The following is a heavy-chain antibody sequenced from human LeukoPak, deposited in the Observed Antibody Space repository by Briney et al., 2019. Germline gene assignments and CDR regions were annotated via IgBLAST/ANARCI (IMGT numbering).Heavy chain of an antibody. J-gene: IGHJ4*02. CDR2: INHSGST. V-gene: IGHV4-34*01. Sequence: SETLSLTCAVYGGSFSGYYWSWIRQPPGKGLEWIGEINHSGSTSYNPSLKSRVTISLDTSKNQFSLKLSSVTAADTAVYYCARALRSRVVVTALSYYFDYWGQGTLVTVSS. D-gene: IGHD2-21*02. CDR1: GGSFSGYY. CDR3: ARALRSRVVVTALSYYFDY.